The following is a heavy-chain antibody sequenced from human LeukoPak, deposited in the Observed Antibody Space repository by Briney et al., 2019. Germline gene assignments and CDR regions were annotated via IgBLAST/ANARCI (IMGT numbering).Heavy chain of an antibody. CDR1: GFSFGTYA. J-gene: IGHJ4*02. V-gene: IGHV3-30*09. D-gene: IGHD3-22*01. CDR2: ISFDGSVE. CDR3: AKGYNYDSSGYYRYYFDY. Sequence: PGGSLRLSCAASGFSFGTYAMHWVRQAPGKGPEWVSFISFDGSVEYYEDSVKGRFAISRDNSESTLYLQMNSLRAEDTAVYYCAKGYNYDSSGYYRYYFDYWGQGTLVTVSS.